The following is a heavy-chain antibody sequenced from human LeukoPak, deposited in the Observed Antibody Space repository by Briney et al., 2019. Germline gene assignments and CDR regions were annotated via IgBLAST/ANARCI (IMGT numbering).Heavy chain of an antibody. CDR2: IRYDGSNK. D-gene: IGHD3-10*01. Sequence: PGGSLRLSCAASGFTFSSYGMHWVRQAPGKGLEWVAFIRYDGSNKYYADSVKGRFTISRDNSKNTLYLQMNSLRAEDTAVYCCAKAGREVRGVIKLYYYGMDVWGQGTTVTVSS. CDR3: AKAGREVRGVIKLYYYGMDV. J-gene: IGHJ6*02. V-gene: IGHV3-30*02. CDR1: GFTFSSYG.